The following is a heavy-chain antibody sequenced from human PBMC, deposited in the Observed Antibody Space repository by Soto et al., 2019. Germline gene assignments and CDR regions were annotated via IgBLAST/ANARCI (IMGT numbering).Heavy chain of an antibody. CDR3: GRVKSYDILTGYSTWFDP. J-gene: IGHJ5*02. CDR1: GYTFTSYD. Sequence: ASVKVSCKASGYTFTSYDINWVRQATGQGLEWMGWMNPNSGNTGYAQNFQGRVTMNRNTSISTAYMELSSLRSEDTAVYYCGRVKSYDILTGYSTWFDPWGQGTLVTVSS. CDR2: MNPNSGNT. D-gene: IGHD3-9*01. V-gene: IGHV1-8*01.